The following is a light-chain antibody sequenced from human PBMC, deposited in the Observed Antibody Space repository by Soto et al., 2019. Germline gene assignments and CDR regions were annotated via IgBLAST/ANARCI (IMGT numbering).Light chain of an antibody. Sequence: IVLMQSPDTLSLSPGERATLSCRASRSLSSDYLAWYQQKPGQAPRLLFYGTSSRATGIPDRFSGSGSGTDFTLTISSLEPEDFAFYYCQQRNSWPLTFGGGTKVDIK. CDR1: RSLSSDY. V-gene: IGKV3D-20*02. J-gene: IGKJ4*01. CDR3: QQRNSWPLT. CDR2: GTS.